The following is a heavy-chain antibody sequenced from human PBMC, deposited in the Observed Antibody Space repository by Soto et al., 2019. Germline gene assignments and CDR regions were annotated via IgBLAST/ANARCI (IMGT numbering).Heavy chain of an antibody. Sequence: GGSLRLSCAASGFTFSGYGMHWVRQAPGKGLEWVAFISYDGSNKYYADSVKGRFTISRDNSKNTLYLQMNSLRAEDTAVFYCAKEEVITSFELPRYYYYVLDVCGQGTKVTVSS. D-gene: IGHD3-3*01. CDR3: AKEEVITSFELPRYYYYVLDV. J-gene: IGHJ6*02. CDR2: ISYDGSNK. V-gene: IGHV3-30*18. CDR1: GFTFSGYG.